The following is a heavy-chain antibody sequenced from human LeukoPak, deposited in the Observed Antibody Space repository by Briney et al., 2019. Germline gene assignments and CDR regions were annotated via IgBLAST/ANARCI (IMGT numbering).Heavy chain of an antibody. V-gene: IGHV4-59*01. Sequence: SETLSLTCTVSGGSISSYYWSWIRQPPGKGLEWIGYIYYSGSTNYNPSLKSRVTISVDTSKNQFSLKLSSVTAADTAVYYCARSDYSTYFDYWGRGTLVTVSS. CDR3: ARSDYSTYFDY. J-gene: IGHJ4*02. D-gene: IGHD2-15*01. CDR2: IYYSGST. CDR1: GGSISSYY.